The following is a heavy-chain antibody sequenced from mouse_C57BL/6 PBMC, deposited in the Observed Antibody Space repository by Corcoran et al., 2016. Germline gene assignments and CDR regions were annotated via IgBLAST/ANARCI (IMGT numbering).Heavy chain of an antibody. Sequence: QVQLQQSGAELVKPGASVKISCKASGYAFSSYWMNWVKQRPGKGLEWIGQIYPGDGDTNYNGKFEGKATLTADKSSSTAYMQLSSLTSEDSAVYFCARGGPSTYYFDYWGQGTTLTVSS. J-gene: IGHJ2*01. CDR1: GYAFSSYW. V-gene: IGHV1-80*01. CDR3: ARGGPSTYYFDY. CDR2: IYPGDGDT.